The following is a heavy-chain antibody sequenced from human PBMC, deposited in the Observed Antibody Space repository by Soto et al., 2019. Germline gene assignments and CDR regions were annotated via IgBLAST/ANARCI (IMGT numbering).Heavy chain of an antibody. J-gene: IGHJ4*02. CDR3: AGGTGWLIDY. CDR1: GFTFSSYW. D-gene: IGHD6-19*01. V-gene: IGHV3-7*04. Sequence: EVQLMESGGGLVQPGGSLRLSCAGSGFTFSSYWMNWVRQAPGKGLEWVANIKQDGSEKYYVDSVKGRFSISRDNAQNSMYLQMNSLRAEDTAVYYCAGGTGWLIDYWGQGTLVTVS. CDR2: IKQDGSEK.